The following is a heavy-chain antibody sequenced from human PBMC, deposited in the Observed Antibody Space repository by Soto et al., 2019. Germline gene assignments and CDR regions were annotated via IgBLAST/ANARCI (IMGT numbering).Heavy chain of an antibody. Sequence: QITLKESGPTLGKPTQTLTLACTFCGFSLSTSGVGVGWIRQPPGKALEWLALIYWDNDKRYSSSLNSRLTITKDTSKNQVVLTMTNMDPVDTATYYCAHSRPPRLLDYWGQGTLVTVSS. V-gene: IGHV2-5*02. J-gene: IGHJ4*02. CDR2: IYWDNDK. CDR1: GFSLSTSGVG. CDR3: AHSRPPRLLDY. D-gene: IGHD6-6*01.